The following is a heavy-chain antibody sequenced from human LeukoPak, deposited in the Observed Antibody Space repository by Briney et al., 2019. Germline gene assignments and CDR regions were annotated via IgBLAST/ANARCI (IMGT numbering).Heavy chain of an antibody. CDR2: IYYSGST. Sequence: SETLSLTCTVSGGSISSSSYYWGWIRQPPGKGLEWIGSIYYSGSTYYNPSLKSRVTISVDTSKNQFSLKLSSVTAADTAVYYCARLVLMVSALFDYWGQGTLVTVSS. J-gene: IGHJ4*02. D-gene: IGHD2-8*01. V-gene: IGHV4-39*01. CDR1: GGSISSSSYY. CDR3: ARLVLMVSALFDY.